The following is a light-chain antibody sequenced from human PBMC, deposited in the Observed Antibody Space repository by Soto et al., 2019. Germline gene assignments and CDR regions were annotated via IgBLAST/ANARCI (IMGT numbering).Light chain of an antibody. V-gene: IGKV3-11*01. CDR3: QQRSNWPPVYN. CDR2: DAP. CDR1: QIVSSY. Sequence: EIVFTHSPSTLSLSPVERATLSFMASQIVSSYLAWYQQKPGQAPRLLIYDAPNRAAGIPARFSGSGSGTDFTHTISSLEPGDFVVYYCQQRSNWPPVYNFGQGTKVDIK. J-gene: IGKJ2*01.